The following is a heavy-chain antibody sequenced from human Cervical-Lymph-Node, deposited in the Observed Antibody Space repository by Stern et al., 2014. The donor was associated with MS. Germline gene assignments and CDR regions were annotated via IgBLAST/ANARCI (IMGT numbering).Heavy chain of an antibody. CDR3: ARDFEFQLLCD. D-gene: IGHD2-2*01. V-gene: IGHV4-4*02. CDR1: GASISTDNW. Sequence: VQLVESGPGLVKPSGTLSLTCAVSGASISTDNWRSWVRQPPGKGLEWIGEVYHSGSANYNPSLKSRVTMSVDESKNQFSLRLTSVTAADTAVYYCARDFEFQLLCDWGQGALVTVSS. J-gene: IGHJ4*02. CDR2: VYHSGSA.